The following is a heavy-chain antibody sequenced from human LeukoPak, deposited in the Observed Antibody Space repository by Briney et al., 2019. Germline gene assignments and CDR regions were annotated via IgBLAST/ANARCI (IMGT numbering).Heavy chain of an antibody. CDR3: ARDSITMVRGVNGGYYYYYYMDV. CDR1: GGSISSNLYY. D-gene: IGHD3-10*01. V-gene: IGHV4-39*07. CDR2: IYYSGST. Sequence: SETLSLTCSVSGGSISSNLYYWGWIRQPPGKGLEWIGSIYYSGSTFYNPSLKSRVTISVDTSKNQFSLKLSSVTAADTAVYYCARDSITMVRGVNGGYYYYYYMDVWGKGTTVTISS. J-gene: IGHJ6*03.